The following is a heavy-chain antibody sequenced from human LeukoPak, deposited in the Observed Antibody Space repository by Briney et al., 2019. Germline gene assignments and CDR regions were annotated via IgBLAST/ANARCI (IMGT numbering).Heavy chain of an antibody. CDR1: GFTFSSYS. CDR3: AKDYNTVNIRGPIDY. Sequence: PGGSLRLSCAASGFTFSSYSMNWVSQVPGKGLEWLAFIRYDGSNKYYADSVKGRFTISRDNSKNTLYLQMNSLRAEDTAVYYCAKDYNTVNIRGPIDYWGQGTLVTVSS. J-gene: IGHJ4*02. CDR2: IRYDGSNK. V-gene: IGHV3-30*02. D-gene: IGHD4-17*01.